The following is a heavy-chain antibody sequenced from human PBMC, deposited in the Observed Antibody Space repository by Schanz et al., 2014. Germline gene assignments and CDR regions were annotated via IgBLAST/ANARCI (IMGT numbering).Heavy chain of an antibody. D-gene: IGHD6-13*01. CDR3: ARDGVDAAAGGND. V-gene: IGHV1-18*01. Sequence: QVLQVQSGAEVRKPGASVKVSCKASGYTFISYGISWVRQAPGQGLEWLGWISGSNGNTNYTQKFQGRVTMTRDTSTSTVYMELSSLRSEDTAVYYCARDGVDAAAGGNDWGQGTLVTVSS. CDR1: GYTFISYG. J-gene: IGHJ4*02. CDR2: ISGSNGNT.